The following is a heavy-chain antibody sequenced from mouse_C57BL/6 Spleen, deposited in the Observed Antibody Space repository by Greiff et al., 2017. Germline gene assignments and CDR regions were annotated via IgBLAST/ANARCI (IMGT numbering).Heavy chain of an antibody. V-gene: IGHV1-61*01. CDR1: GYTFTSYW. CDR3: ATLYYSNPAWFAY. Sequence: QVQLQQPGAELVRPGSSVKLSCKASGYTFTSYWMDWVKQRPGQGLEWIGNIYPSDSETHYTQKFKDKATLTVDKSSSTAYMQRSSLTSEDSAVYYCATLYYSNPAWFAYWGQGTLVTVSA. CDR2: IYPSDSET. J-gene: IGHJ3*01. D-gene: IGHD2-5*01.